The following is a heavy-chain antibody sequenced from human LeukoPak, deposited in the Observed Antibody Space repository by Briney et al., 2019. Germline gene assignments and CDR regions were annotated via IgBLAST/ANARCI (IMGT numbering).Heavy chain of an antibody. V-gene: IGHV4-31*03. CDR2: IYYSGST. D-gene: IGHD3-9*01. CDR3: ARTDILTGYYRTFDY. J-gene: IGHJ4*02. Sequence: SQTLSLTCTVSGGPISSGGYYWSWIRQHPGKGLEWIGYIYYSGSTYYNPSLKSRVTISVDTSKNQFSLKLSSVTAADTAVYYCARTDILTGYYRTFDYWGQGTLVTVSS. CDR1: GGPISSGGYY.